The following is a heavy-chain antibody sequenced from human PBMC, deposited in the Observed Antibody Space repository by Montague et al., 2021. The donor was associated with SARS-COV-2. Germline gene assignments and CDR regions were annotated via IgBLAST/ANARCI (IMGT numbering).Heavy chain of an antibody. CDR1: GGSIGSSNYY. CDR3: ARRGGKRLSVATTIGGFDF. CDR2: IYDSGST. J-gene: IGHJ3*01. V-gene: IGHV4-39*02. Sequence: SETLSLTCTVSGGSIGSSNYYWDWIRQPPGKGLGWIGSIYDSGSTYYNPSLKSRVTISVDTSKNHFSLKLSSVTAADTAVYYCARRGGKRLSVATTIGGFDFWGQGTMVTVSS. D-gene: IGHD5-12*01.